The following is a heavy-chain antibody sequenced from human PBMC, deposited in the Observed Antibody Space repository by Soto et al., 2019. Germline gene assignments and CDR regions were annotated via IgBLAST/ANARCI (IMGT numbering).Heavy chain of an antibody. D-gene: IGHD3-3*01. CDR2: MNPNSGNT. CDR3: ARVTGYDFWSGYYKTFDP. J-gene: IGHJ5*02. Sequence: ASVKVSCKASGYTFTSYDINWVRQATGQGLEWMGWMNPNSGNTGYAQKFQGRVTMTRNTSISTAYMELSSLRSEDTAVYYCARVTGYDFWSGYYKTFDPWGKGTLVTVSS. V-gene: IGHV1-8*01. CDR1: GYTFTSYD.